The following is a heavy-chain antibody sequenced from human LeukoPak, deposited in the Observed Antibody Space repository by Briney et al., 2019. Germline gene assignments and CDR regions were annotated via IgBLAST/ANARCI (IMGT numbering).Heavy chain of an antibody. CDR2: IIPIFGTA. D-gene: IGHD3-22*01. CDR3: ARERSYYYDSSGYYDWFDP. V-gene: IGHV1-69*13. J-gene: IGHJ5*02. Sequence: GASVKVSCTASGGTFSSYAISWVRQAPGQGLEWMGGIIPIFGTANYAQKFQGRVTITADESTSTAYMELSSLRSEDTAVYYCARERSYYYDSSGYYDWFDPWGQGTLVTVSS. CDR1: GGTFSSYA.